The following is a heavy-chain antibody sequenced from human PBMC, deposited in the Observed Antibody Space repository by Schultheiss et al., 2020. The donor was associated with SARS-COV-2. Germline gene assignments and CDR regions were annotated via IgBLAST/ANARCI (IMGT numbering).Heavy chain of an antibody. D-gene: IGHD1-14*01. CDR1: GFNFSDYY. Sequence: GGSLRLSCAASGFNFSDYYMTWIRQAPGTGLEWVAVIWYDGSNKYYADSVKGRFTISRDNSKNTLYLQMNSLRAEDTAVYYCARDLGYLPQPYYYYGMDVWGQGTTVTVSS. CDR3: ARDLGYLPQPYYYYGMDV. V-gene: IGHV3-33*08. J-gene: IGHJ6*02. CDR2: IWYDGSNK.